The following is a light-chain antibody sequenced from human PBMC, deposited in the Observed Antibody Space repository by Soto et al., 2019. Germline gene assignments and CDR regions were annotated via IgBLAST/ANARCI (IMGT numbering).Light chain of an antibody. J-gene: IGKJ1*01. Sequence: EIVLTQSPGTLSLSPGERATLSCRASQSVRNNYLAWYQQRPGQAPRLLIYGASSRATGIPDRFSGSGSGTDFTLTISRLEPEDFAVFYCQQYGGSPWTFGQGTKVDIK. CDR3: QQYGGSPWT. CDR1: QSVRNNY. CDR2: GAS. V-gene: IGKV3-20*01.